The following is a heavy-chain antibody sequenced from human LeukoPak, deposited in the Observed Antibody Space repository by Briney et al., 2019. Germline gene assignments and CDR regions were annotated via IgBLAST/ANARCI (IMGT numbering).Heavy chain of an antibody. D-gene: IGHD2-2*01. J-gene: IGHJ4*02. Sequence: PSETLSLTCTVSGDSINIYYRTWIRQPPGKGLEWIGYIYYSGSTNYNPSLKSRVTISVDTSKNQFSLKLDSVTAADTAVYYCARQVPYTSRPDYWGQGTLVTVSS. CDR3: ARQVPYTSRPDY. CDR2: IYYSGST. V-gene: IGHV4-59*08. CDR1: GDSINIYY.